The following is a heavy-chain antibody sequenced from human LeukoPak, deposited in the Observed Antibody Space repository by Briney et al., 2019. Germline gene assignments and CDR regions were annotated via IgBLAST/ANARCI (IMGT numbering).Heavy chain of an antibody. CDR2: ISGSGGST. V-gene: IGHV3-23*01. CDR1: GFTFSSYA. J-gene: IGHJ4*02. CDR3: ARYRNSNRRADY. Sequence: GGSLRLSCAASGFTFSSYAMSWVRQAPGKGLEWVSAISGSGGSTYYADSVKGRFTISRDNSKNTLYLQMNSLRAEDTAVYYCARYRNSNRRADYWGQGTLVTVSS. D-gene: IGHD2/OR15-2a*01.